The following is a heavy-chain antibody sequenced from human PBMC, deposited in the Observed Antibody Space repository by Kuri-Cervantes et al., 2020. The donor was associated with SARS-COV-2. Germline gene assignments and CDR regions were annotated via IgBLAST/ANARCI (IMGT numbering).Heavy chain of an antibody. CDR1: GGSISSGDYF. Sequence: SETLSLTCSVSGGSISSGDYFWTWVRQPPGKGLEWMGFMSYSGDTYYNASLRSRLSISLDTPNNQFFLMLNSVTAADTAVYYCVRIPPGHITVFGVVIPAAFDVWGQGTMVTVSS. J-gene: IGHJ3*01. D-gene: IGHD3-3*01. CDR2: MSYSGDT. V-gene: IGHV4-30-4*08. CDR3: VRIPPGHITVFGVVIPAAFDV.